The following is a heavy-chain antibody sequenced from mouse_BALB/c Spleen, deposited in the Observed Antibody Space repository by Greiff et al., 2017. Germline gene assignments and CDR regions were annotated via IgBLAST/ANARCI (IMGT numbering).Heavy chain of an antibody. Sequence: DVKLVESGGGLVKPGGSLKLSCAASGFTFSSYAMSWVRQTPEKRLEWVATISSGGSYTYYPDSVKGRFTISRDNAKNTLYLQMSSLRSEDTAMYYCARWGWDNAMDYWGQGTSVTVSS. D-gene: IGHD3-3*01. V-gene: IGHV5-9-3*01. J-gene: IGHJ4*01. CDR2: ISSGGSYT. CDR1: GFTFSSYA. CDR3: ARWGWDNAMDY.